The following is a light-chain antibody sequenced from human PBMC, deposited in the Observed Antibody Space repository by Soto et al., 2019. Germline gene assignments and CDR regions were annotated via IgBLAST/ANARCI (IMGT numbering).Light chain of an antibody. CDR2: EGS. CDR3: CSYAGSRV. Sequence: QSALTQPASVSGSPGQSITISCTGTSSDVGSYNLVSWYQQHPGKAPKLMIYEGSKRPSGVSNRFSGSKSGNTASLTISGLQAEGEADYYCCSYAGSRVFGTGTKLTVL. V-gene: IGLV2-23*01. J-gene: IGLJ1*01. CDR1: SSDVGSYNL.